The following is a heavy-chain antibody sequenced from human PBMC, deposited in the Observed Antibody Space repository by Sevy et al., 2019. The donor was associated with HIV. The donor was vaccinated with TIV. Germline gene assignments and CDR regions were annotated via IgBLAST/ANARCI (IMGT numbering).Heavy chain of an antibody. D-gene: IGHD3-3*01. J-gene: IGHJ6*04. Sequence: ASVKVSCKASGYTFTSYDINWVRQATGQGLEWMGWMNPNSGNTGYAQKFQGRVTMTRNTSISTAYMELSSLRSEDTAVYYCAGGLKFDFWSGYNFRATVFGSADVWGKGTTVTVSS. CDR1: GYTFTSYD. V-gene: IGHV1-8*01. CDR2: MNPNSGNT. CDR3: AGGLKFDFWSGYNFRATVFGSADV.